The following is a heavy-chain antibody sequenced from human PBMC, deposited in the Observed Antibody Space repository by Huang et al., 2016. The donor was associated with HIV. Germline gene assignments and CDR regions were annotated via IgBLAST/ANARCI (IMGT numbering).Heavy chain of an antibody. CDR1: GFTFSRYG. CDR3: AKGGSAAAVLDF. CDR2: KSDDGKTK. V-gene: IGHV3-30*18. Sequence: QVQLVESGGGVVQPGRSLRISCAASGFTFSRYGMHWVRQAPGKGREVVAVKSDDGKTKYYADSVKGRFSISRDNSKTTVYLQLNSLRVEDTAVYYCAKGGSAAAVLDFWGQGTLVTVSS. J-gene: IGHJ4*02. D-gene: IGHD6-13*01.